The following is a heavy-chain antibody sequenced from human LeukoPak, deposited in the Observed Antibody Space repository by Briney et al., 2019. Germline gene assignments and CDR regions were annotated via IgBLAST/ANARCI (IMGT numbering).Heavy chain of an antibody. CDR1: GGSISSSSYY. Sequence: SETLSLTCTVSGGSISSSSYYWGWIRQPPGKGLEWIGSIYYSGSTYYNSYLKSRVTISGDTSKNQVSLKLSSVTAADTAVYYCARELRDVWGSYRAKVWLDPWGQGTLVTVSS. CDR3: ARELRDVWGSYRAKVWLDP. V-gene: IGHV4-39*07. CDR2: IYYSGST. J-gene: IGHJ5*02. D-gene: IGHD3-16*02.